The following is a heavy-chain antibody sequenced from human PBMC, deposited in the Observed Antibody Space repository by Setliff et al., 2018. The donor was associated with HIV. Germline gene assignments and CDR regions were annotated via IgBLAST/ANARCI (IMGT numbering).Heavy chain of an antibody. J-gene: IGHJ4*02. V-gene: IGHV3-21*01. Sequence: AGGSLRLSCEASGFTFSTYSMNWVRQAPGKGLEWVSSISSSSRSKYYADSVKGRFSISRDNSKNSLYLQMISLRAEDTALYYCARQGNWEFDYWGQGTLVTVSS. D-gene: IGHD7-27*01. CDR1: GFTFSTYS. CDR2: ISSSSRSK. CDR3: ARQGNWEFDY.